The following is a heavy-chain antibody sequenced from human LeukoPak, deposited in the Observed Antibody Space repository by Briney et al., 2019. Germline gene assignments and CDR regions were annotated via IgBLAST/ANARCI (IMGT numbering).Heavy chain of an antibody. CDR1: GYTFTSYD. V-gene: IGHV1-8*01. CDR3: ARGRNSRLRYCSSTSCYTGIDY. Sequence: GASVKVSCKASGYTFTSYDINWVRQATGQGLEWMGWMNPNSGNTGYAQKFQGRVTMTRNTSISTAYMGLSSLRSEDTAVYYCARGRNSRLRYCSSTSCYTGIDYWGQGTLVTVSS. CDR2: MNPNSGNT. D-gene: IGHD2-2*02. J-gene: IGHJ4*02.